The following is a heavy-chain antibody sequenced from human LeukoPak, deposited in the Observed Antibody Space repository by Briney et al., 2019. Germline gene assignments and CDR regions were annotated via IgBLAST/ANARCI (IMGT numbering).Heavy chain of an antibody. V-gene: IGHV3-21*01. Sequence: GGSLRLSCAASGFTFSSYAMHWVRQAPGKGLEWVPSISSSSSYIYYADSVKGRFTISRDNAKNSLYLQMNSLRAEDTAVYYCARGGSGYDFDYWGQGTLVTVSS. J-gene: IGHJ4*02. CDR3: ARGGSGYDFDY. CDR1: GFTFSSYA. D-gene: IGHD5-12*01. CDR2: ISSSSSYI.